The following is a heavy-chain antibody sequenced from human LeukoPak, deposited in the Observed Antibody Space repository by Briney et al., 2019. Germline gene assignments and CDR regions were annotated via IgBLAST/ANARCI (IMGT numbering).Heavy chain of an antibody. D-gene: IGHD6-19*01. Sequence: ASVKVCCEASGYTFTSYGISWVRQAPGQGHEWMGWISAYNGNTNYAQKLQGRVTMTTDTSTSTAYMELRSLRSDDTAVYYCRSGWYGSGTDYWGQGTLVTVSS. CDR1: GYTFTSYG. J-gene: IGHJ4*02. CDR3: RSGWYGSGTDY. V-gene: IGHV1-18*01. CDR2: ISAYNGNT.